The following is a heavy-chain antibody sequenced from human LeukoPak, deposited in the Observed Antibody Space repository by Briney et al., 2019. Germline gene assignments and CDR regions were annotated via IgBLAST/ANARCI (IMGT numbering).Heavy chain of an antibody. D-gene: IGHD4-17*01. Sequence: SETLSLTCAVSGTSFSSYYGSWTRHPPGRGLEWMGEVNHSGYTNDNPSLKSRVTISVDTSKNQFSLRLRSVTAADTAVYFCARMTTGHDFWGQGTLVTVSS. J-gene: IGHJ4*02. CDR1: GTSFSSYY. CDR3: ARMTTGHDF. CDR2: VNHSGYT. V-gene: IGHV4-34*01.